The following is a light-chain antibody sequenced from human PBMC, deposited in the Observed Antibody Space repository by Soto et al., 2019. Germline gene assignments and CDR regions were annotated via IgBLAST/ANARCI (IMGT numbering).Light chain of an antibody. V-gene: IGKV1-9*01. CDR2: AAS. CDR1: QGITNY. J-gene: IGKJ4*01. CDR3: QQSYSAPLT. Sequence: DIQLTQSPASLSASVGDRVTITCRASQGITNYLAWYQQKPGQAPSLLIHAASTLHSGVPSRFSGSGSGTEFTLTISSLQPEDFATYYCQQSYSAPLTFGGGTKVEIK.